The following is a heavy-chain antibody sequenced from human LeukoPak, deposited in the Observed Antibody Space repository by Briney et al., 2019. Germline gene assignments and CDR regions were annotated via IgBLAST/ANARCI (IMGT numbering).Heavy chain of an antibody. V-gene: IGHV4-39*01. CDR2: MYHGGST. J-gene: IGHJ4*02. D-gene: IGHD1-26*01. Sequence: SETLSLTCSVSGGSVSSSTYYWGWIRQPPGKGLEWIGSMYHGGSTYYNPSLKSRVTISVDTSKYQFSLKVSSVTAADTAVYYCARHRAGAGKYFDYWGQGTLVTVSS. CDR1: GGSVSSSTYY. CDR3: ARHRAGAGKYFDY.